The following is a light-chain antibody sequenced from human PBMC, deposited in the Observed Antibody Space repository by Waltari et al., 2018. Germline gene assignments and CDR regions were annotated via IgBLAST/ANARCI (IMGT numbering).Light chain of an antibody. CDR3: QQSYSTPPT. J-gene: IGKJ4*01. V-gene: IGKV1-39*01. CDR2: GTS. Sequence: DIQMPQSPSSLSAYVGDRAPLTCRASQSISSDLNWYQQKPGKAPKLLISGTSNLQSGVPSGFSGSGSGTDFTLTINSLQPLDSATYYCQQSYSTPPTFGGGTKVEI. CDR1: QSISSD.